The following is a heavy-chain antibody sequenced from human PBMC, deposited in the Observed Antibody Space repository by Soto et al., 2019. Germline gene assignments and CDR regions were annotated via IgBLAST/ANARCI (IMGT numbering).Heavy chain of an antibody. Sequence: QVQLVESGGGVVQPGRSLRLSCATSGFTFSSYTMHWVRQAPGEGLDWVAVISGDERGKRYAGSVQGRFTISRDNSKNALYLQMNSLRTEDTATYYCARDLSGVGIESQWGQGTLVTVSS. D-gene: IGHD3-10*01. CDR1: GFTFSSYT. CDR2: ISGDERGK. J-gene: IGHJ4*02. CDR3: ARDLSGVGIESQ. V-gene: IGHV3-30*04.